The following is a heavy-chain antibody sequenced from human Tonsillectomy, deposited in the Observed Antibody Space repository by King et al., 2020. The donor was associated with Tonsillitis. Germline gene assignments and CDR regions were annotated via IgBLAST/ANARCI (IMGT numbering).Heavy chain of an antibody. J-gene: IGHJ4*02. CDR3: ARLIYYESSGYHYYFDY. V-gene: IGHV4-39*01. CDR1: GGSISSSNYY. Sequence: QLQESGPGLVKPSETLSLTCAVSGGSISSSNYYWGWIRQPPGKGLEWIGNIYYRGSTYYNPSLKSRVTISVDTSKNQVSLKLSSVTAADTAVYYCARLIYYESSGYHYYFDYWGQGTLVTVSS. CDR2: IYYRGST. D-gene: IGHD3-22*01.